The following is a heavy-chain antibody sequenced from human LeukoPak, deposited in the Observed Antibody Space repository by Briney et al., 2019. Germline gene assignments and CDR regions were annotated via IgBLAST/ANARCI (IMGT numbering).Heavy chain of an antibody. CDR2: IIPIFGTA. Sequence: ASVKVSCKASGGTFSSYAISWVRQAPGQGLEWMGGIIPIFGTANYAQKFQGRVTITADESTSTAYMELSSLRSEDTAVYYCAGVLLWCGELSYNWFDPWGQGTLVTVSS. CDR1: GGTFSSYA. CDR3: AGVLLWCGELSYNWFDP. J-gene: IGHJ5*02. V-gene: IGHV1-69*13. D-gene: IGHD3-10*01.